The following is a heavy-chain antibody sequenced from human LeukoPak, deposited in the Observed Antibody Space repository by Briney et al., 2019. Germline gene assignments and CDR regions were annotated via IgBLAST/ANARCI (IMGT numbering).Heavy chain of an antibody. CDR3: AKHNGGSCGDIYYDSSGYYDY. V-gene: IGHV3-23*01. J-gene: IGHJ4*02. CDR2: ISGSGGST. Sequence: PGGSLRLTCAASGFTFSSYAMSWVRQAPGKELEWVPAISGSGGSTYYADSVKGRFTISRDNSKNTLYLQMNSLRAEDTAVYYCAKHNGGSCGDIYYDSSGYYDYWGQGTLVTVSS. CDR1: GFTFSSYA. D-gene: IGHD3-22*01.